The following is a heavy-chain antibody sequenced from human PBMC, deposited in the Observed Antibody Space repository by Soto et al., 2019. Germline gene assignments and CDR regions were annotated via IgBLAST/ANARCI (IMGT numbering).Heavy chain of an antibody. CDR2: IYYSGIS. CDR3: ARTEWIQLWFDY. CDR1: GASISSGGYY. Sequence: QVQLLESGPGLVKPSQTLSLICNVSGASISSGGYYWSWIRQRPGGGLEWLGFIYYSGISHYNPSLKSRATISVDTSKNLFSLKLISVTAADTAVYYCARTEWIQLWFDYWGQGALVTVS. D-gene: IGHD5-18*01. V-gene: IGHV4-31*03. J-gene: IGHJ4*02.